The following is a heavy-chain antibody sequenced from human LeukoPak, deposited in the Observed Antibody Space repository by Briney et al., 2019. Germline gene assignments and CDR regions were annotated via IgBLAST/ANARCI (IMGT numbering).Heavy chain of an antibody. CDR3: ASLLPGGHGRHYYYYYMDV. V-gene: IGHV4-39*07. Sequence: PSETLSLTCTVSGGSISSSSYYWSWIRQPPGKGLEWIGEINHSGSTNYNPSLKSRVTISVDTSKNQFSLKLSSVTAADTAVYYCASLLPGGHGRHYYYYYMDVWGKGTTVTISS. D-gene: IGHD5-12*01. J-gene: IGHJ6*03. CDR2: INHSGST. CDR1: GGSISSSSYY.